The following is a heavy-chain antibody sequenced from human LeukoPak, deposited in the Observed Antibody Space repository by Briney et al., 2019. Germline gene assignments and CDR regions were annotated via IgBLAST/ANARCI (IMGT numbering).Heavy chain of an antibody. CDR1: GYTFTSYG. Sequence: ASVKVSCKASGYTFTSYGISWVRQAPGQGLEWMGWISAYNGNTNYAQKLQGRVTMTTDTSTSTAYMELRSLRSDDTAVYYCARDGSLSNIVVVVPVDNWFDPWGQGTLVTVSS. CDR2: ISAYNGNT. J-gene: IGHJ5*02. D-gene: IGHD2-15*01. CDR3: ARDGSLSNIVVVVPVDNWFDP. V-gene: IGHV1-18*01.